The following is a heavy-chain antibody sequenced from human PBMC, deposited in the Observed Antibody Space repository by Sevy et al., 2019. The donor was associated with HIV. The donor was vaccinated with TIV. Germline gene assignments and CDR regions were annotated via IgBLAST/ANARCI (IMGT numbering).Heavy chain of an antibody. CDR1: GDSISSSHW. J-gene: IGHJ4*02. CDR3: AAAAGTDVLGYYFGS. Sequence: SETLSLTCSVSGDSISSSHWWSSVRQTPGKGLEWIGDMYHRGTTNYNPSLKSRVIISVDKSKNQFSLKLTSVTAADTAVYYCAAAAGTDVLGYYFGSWGQGTQVTVSS. V-gene: IGHV4-4*02. CDR2: MYHRGTT. D-gene: IGHD6-25*01.